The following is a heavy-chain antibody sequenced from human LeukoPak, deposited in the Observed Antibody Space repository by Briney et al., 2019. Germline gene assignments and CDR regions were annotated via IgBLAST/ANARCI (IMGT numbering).Heavy chain of an antibody. CDR2: ISAYNGNT. J-gene: IGHJ3*02. V-gene: IGHV1-18*01. CDR1: GGTFSSYA. Sequence: GASVKVSCKASGGTFSSYAISWVRQAPGQGLEWMGWISAYNGNTNYAQKLQGRVTMTTDTSTSTAYMELRSLRSDDTAVYYCAREYDSSGYSAFDIWGQGTMVTVSS. D-gene: IGHD3-22*01. CDR3: AREYDSSGYSAFDI.